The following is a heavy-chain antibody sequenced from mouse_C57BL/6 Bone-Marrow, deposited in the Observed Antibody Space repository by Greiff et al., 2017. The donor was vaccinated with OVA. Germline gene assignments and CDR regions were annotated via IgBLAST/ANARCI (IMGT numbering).Heavy chain of an antibody. Sequence: VQLQQSGPVLVKPGASVKMSCKASRYTFTDYYMNWVKQSHGKSLVWIGVINPYNGGTSYNQKFKGKATLTVDKSSSTAYMEINSLTSEDSAVYYCARDYGSLYWGQGTTLTVSS. CDR2: INPYNGGT. V-gene: IGHV1-19*01. CDR1: RYTFTDYY. CDR3: ARDYGSLY. D-gene: IGHD1-1*01. J-gene: IGHJ2*01.